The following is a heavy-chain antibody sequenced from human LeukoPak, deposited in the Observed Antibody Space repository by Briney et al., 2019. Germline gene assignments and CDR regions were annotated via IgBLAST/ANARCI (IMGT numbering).Heavy chain of an antibody. D-gene: IGHD3-22*01. CDR3: ANYYYDSSGSDY. CDR1: GFTFSSYA. Sequence: GRSLRLSCAASGFTFSSYAMHWVRQAPGKGPEWAAVISYDGSNKYYADSVKGRFTISRDNSKNTLYLQMNSLRAEDTAVYYCANYYYDSSGSDYWGQGTLVTVSS. CDR2: ISYDGSNK. V-gene: IGHV3-30-3*01. J-gene: IGHJ4*02.